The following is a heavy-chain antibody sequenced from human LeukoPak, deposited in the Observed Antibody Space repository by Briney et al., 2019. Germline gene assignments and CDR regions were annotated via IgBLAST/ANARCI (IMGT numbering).Heavy chain of an antibody. CDR1: GFTFSDYG. D-gene: IGHD1-1*01. CDR2: IRYDGGNK. V-gene: IGHV3-30*02. CDR3: ARDWPGSTHHLDY. J-gene: IGHJ4*02. Sequence: GGPLRLSCAASGFTFSDYGMHWVRQAPGKGLEWVAFIRYDGGNKYYGDSVKGRFTISRDNSKNTLYLQMNSLRGEDTAIFYCARDWPGSTHHLDYWGQGTLVTVSS.